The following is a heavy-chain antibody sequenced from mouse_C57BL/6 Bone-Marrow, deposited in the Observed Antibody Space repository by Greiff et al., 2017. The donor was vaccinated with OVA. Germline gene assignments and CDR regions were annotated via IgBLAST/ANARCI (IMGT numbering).Heavy chain of an antibody. CDR3: ARSSTGRYFDV. V-gene: IGHV1-82*01. J-gene: IGHJ1*03. CDR1: GYAFSSSW. Sequence: QVQLKESGPELVKPGASVKISCKASGYAFSSSWMNWVKQRPGKGLEWIGRIYPGDGDTNYNGKFKGKATLTADKSSSTAYMQLSSLTSEDSAVXFCARSSTGRYFDVWGTGTTVTVSS. D-gene: IGHD4-1*02. CDR2: IYPGDGDT.